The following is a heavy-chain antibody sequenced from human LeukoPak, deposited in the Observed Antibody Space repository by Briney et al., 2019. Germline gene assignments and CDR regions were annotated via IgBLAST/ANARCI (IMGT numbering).Heavy chain of an antibody. CDR1: GDSVSNNTAA. CDR3: ARDGWPAFDY. V-gene: IGHV6-1*01. CDR2: TFYRSKWYN. Sequence: SQTLSLTFVIAGDSVSNNTAAWNWIRQSPLRGLEWLGRTFYRSKWYNDYAGSVKSRITISPDTSKNHFSLHLDSVTPEDTAMYYCARDGWPAFDYWGQGSLVTVSS. J-gene: IGHJ4*02. D-gene: IGHD2-15*01.